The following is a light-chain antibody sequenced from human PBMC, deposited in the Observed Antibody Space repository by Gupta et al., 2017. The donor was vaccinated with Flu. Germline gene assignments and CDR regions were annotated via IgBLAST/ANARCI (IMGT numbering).Light chain of an antibody. CDR2: KAS. CDR1: QSISSW. V-gene: IGKV1-5*03. Sequence: GDRVTITCRASQSISSWLAWYQHKPGEAPKLLIYKASSLESGVPSRFSGSGSGTEFTLTISSLQPDDFATYYCLQYSDYFRTFGQGTKVEIK. CDR3: LQYSDYFRT. J-gene: IGKJ1*01.